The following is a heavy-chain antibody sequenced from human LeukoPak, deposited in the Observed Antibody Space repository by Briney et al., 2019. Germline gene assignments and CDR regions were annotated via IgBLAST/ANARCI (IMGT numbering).Heavy chain of an antibody. CDR1: GGTFSSYA. V-gene: IGHV1-69*13. D-gene: IGHD2-15*01. J-gene: IGHJ4*02. CDR2: IIPIFGTA. Sequence: GASVKVSCKASGGTFSSYAISWVRQAPGQGLEWMGGIIPIFGTANYAQKFQGRVTITADESTSTAYMELSSLRSEDTAVYYCARDADHYCSGGSCYYPDYWGQGTLVTVSS. CDR3: ARDADHYCSGGSCYYPDY.